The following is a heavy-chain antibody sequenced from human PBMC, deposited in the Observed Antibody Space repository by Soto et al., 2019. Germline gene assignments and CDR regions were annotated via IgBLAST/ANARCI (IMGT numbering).Heavy chain of an antibody. CDR2: IIPIFGTA. Sequence: SVKVSCKAFGGTFSSNAISWVRQAPGQGLEWMGGIIPIFGTANYAQKFQGRVTITADESTSTAYMELSSLRSEDTAVYYCARDKAGRRFGELLGGMDVWGQGTTVTVSS. D-gene: IGHD3-10*01. J-gene: IGHJ6*02. CDR1: GGTFSSNA. V-gene: IGHV1-69*13. CDR3: ARDKAGRRFGELLGGMDV.